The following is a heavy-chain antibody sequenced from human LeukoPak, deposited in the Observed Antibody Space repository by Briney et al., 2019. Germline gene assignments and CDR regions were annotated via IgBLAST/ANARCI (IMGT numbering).Heavy chain of an antibody. D-gene: IGHD3-22*01. CDR1: GYSFTSYW. CDR3: ARAPYDSSGYYPAFVDY. CDR2: IYPGDSDT. Sequence: GESLQISCKGSGYSFTSYWIGWVRQMPGKGLEWMGIIYPGDSDTRYSPSFQGQVTISADKSISTAYLQWSSLKASDTAMYYCARAPYDSSGYYPAFVDYWGQGTLVTVSS. J-gene: IGHJ4*02. V-gene: IGHV5-51*01.